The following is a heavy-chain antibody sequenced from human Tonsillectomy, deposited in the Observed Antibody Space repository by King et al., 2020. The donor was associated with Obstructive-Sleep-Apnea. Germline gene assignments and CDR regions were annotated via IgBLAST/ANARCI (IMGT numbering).Heavy chain of an antibody. V-gene: IGHV4-39*07. CDR1: GGSISSSSYY. CDR2: IYYSGST. Sequence: QLQESGPGLVKPSETLSLTCTVSGGSISSSSYYWGWIRQPPGKGLEWIGSIYYSGSTYYNPSLKSRVTISVDTSKNQFSLKLSSVTAADTAVYYCARDPRLMVPGDDYWGQGTLVTVSS. CDR3: ARDPRLMVPGDDY. J-gene: IGHJ4*02. D-gene: IGHD3-10*01.